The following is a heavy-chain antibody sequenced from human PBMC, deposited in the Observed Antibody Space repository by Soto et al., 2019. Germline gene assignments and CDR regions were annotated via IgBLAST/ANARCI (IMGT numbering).Heavy chain of an antibody. V-gene: IGHV3-13*01. D-gene: IGHD3-10*01. CDR2: IGTAVNT. CDR3: ARAPRTSYHNIDN. CDR1: GFTFSIYD. Sequence: EVQLVESGGGLVQPGGSRRLSGEASGFTFSIYDMHGAGQPSGKGLDWVSAIGTAVNTYYPDSVKGRFTISRENAKNSLYLQLNSLRAGDTAVYYCARAPRTSYHNIDNWGQGTLVTVSS. J-gene: IGHJ4*02.